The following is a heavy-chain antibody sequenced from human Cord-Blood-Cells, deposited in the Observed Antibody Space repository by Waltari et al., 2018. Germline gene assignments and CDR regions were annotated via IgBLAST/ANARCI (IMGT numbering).Heavy chain of an antibody. V-gene: IGHV4-39*01. CDR2: IYYSGST. D-gene: IGHD6-6*01. Sequence: QLQLQESGPGLVKPSETLSLTCTVSGGSIRSSSYYWGWIRQPPGKGLEWIGSIYYSGSTYYNPSLKSRVTISVDTSKNQFSLKLSSVTAADTAVYYCARHLTLHEYSSSFDYWGQGTLVTVSS. CDR3: ARHLTLHEYSSSFDY. J-gene: IGHJ4*02. CDR1: GGSIRSSSYY.